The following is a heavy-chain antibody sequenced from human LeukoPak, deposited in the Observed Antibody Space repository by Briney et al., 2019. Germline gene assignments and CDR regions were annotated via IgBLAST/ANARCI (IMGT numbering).Heavy chain of an antibody. V-gene: IGHV4-39*07. Sequence: PSETLSLTCTVSGGSISSSSYYWGWIRQPPGKGLEWIGSIYYSGSNYHNPSLKSRLTISVDTSKTQFFLKLSSVTAADTAVYYCARDLLGGGYDFWSGYSDYWGQGPLVTVSS. CDR1: GGSISSSSYY. D-gene: IGHD3-3*01. CDR2: IYYSGSN. CDR3: ARDLLGGGYDFWSGYSDY. J-gene: IGHJ4*02.